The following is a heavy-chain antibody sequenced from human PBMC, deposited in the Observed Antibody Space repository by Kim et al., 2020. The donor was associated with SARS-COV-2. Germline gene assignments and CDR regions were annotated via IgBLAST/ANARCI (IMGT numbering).Heavy chain of an antibody. V-gene: IGHV3-11*05. D-gene: IGHD1-26*01. CDR2: ISSSSSYT. CDR1: GFTFSDYY. CDR3: ARDKGGSYQDFDY. Sequence: GGSLRLSCAASGFTFSDYYMTWIRQAPGKGLECVSYISSSSSYTTYADSVKGRFTISRDNAKNSLYLQMNSLRAEDTALYYCARDKGGSYQDFDYWAREPWSPSPQ. J-gene: IGHJ4*02.